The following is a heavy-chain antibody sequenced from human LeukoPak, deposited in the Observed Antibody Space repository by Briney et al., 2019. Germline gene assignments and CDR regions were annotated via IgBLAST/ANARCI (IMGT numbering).Heavy chain of an antibody. V-gene: IGHV4-39*07. J-gene: IGHJ5*02. Sequence: SETLSLTCTVSGGSISSNNYYWGWIRQPPGRGLEWIASINDGGSTYCNPSLKSRVTMSVDTSKNQFSLRLSSVTAADTAMYYCVRDDFGDYTRRFDPWGQGTLVTVSS. CDR2: INDGGST. CDR1: GGSISSNNYY. CDR3: VRDDFGDYTRRFDP. D-gene: IGHD4-17*01.